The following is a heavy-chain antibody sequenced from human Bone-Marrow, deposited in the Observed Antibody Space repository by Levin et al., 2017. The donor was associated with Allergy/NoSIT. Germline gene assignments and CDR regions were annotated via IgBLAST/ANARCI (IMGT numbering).Heavy chain of an antibody. Sequence: SETLSLTCTVSGGSVSSGSYYWSWIRQPPGKGLEWIGYIYYSGSTNYNPSLKSRVTISVDTSKNQFSLKLSSVTAADTAVYYCARVRVTMIVVVITTDAFDIWGQGTMVTVSS. CDR1: GGSVSSGSYY. D-gene: IGHD3-22*01. V-gene: IGHV4-61*01. J-gene: IGHJ3*02. CDR2: IYYSGST. CDR3: ARVRVTMIVVVITTDAFDI.